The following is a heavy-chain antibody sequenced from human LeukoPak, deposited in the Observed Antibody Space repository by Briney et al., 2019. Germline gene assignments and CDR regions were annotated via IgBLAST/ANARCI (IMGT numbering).Heavy chain of an antibody. CDR3: ATAPYYGSGSPHDY. CDR1: GYTLTELS. V-gene: IGHV1-24*01. CDR2: FDPEDGET. Sequence: ASVKVSCKVSGYTLTELSMYWVRQAPGKGLEWMGGFDPEDGETIYAQKFQGRVTMTEDTSTDTAYMELSSLRSEDTAVYYCATAPYYGSGSPHDYWGQGTLVTVSS. J-gene: IGHJ4*02. D-gene: IGHD3-10*01.